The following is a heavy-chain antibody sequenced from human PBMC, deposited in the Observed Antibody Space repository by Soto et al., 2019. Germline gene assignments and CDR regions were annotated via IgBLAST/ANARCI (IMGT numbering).Heavy chain of an antibody. CDR3: ARDGGGGSYYFIRY. CDR2: ISGNNGDT. CDR1: GYTFTTYA. Sequence: QVQLVQSGGEVKKPGASMKVSCKTSGYTFTTYAISWVRQAPGQGLKWMGWISGNNGDTEYAQKFQGRVTMTTDTSTTTAYMELRSLTSDDTAVYYCARDGGGGSYYFIRYWGQGTLVTVSS. V-gene: IGHV1-18*01. J-gene: IGHJ4*02. D-gene: IGHD1-26*01.